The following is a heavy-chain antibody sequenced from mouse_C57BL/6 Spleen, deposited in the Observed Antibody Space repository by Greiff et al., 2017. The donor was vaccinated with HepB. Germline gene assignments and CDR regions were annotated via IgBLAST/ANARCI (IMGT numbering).Heavy chain of an antibody. CDR3: ARDPYGSSYYYAMDD. Sequence: QVQLQQPGAELVKPGASVKLSCKASGYTFTSYWMHWVKQRPGQGLEWIGMIHPNSGSTNYNEKFKSKATLTVDKSSSTAYMQLSSLTSEDSAVYYCARDPYGSSYYYAMDDWGQGTSVTVSS. J-gene: IGHJ4*01. D-gene: IGHD1-1*01. CDR1: GYTFTSYW. V-gene: IGHV1-64*01. CDR2: IHPNSGST.